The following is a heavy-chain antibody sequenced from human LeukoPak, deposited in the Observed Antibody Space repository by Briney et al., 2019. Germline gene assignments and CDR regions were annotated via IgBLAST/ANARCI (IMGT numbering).Heavy chain of an antibody. V-gene: IGHV1-2*02. CDR2: INGNSGVT. CDR3: ARATGTGEGWFDP. Sequence: ASVKVSCKASGYTFTGYYMRWVRQAPGQGLEWMGWINGNSGVTKYAQKFQGRVTMTRDTSISTAYMELSSLRSDDTAVYYCARATGTGEGWFDPRGQGTLVTVSS. J-gene: IGHJ5*02. CDR1: GYTFTGYY. D-gene: IGHD3-10*01.